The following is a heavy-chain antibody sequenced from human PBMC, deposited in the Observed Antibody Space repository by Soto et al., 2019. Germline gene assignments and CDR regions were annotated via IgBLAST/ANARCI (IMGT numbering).Heavy chain of an antibody. CDR2: IYYSGST. D-gene: IGHD5-18*01. CDR3: ASSGYSYGQNWFDP. V-gene: IGHV4-59*01. CDR1: GGSISSYY. J-gene: IGHJ5*02. Sequence: PSETLSLTCTVSGGSISSYYWSWIRQPPGKGLEWIGYIYYSGSTNYNPSLKSRVTISVDTSKNQFSLKLSSVTAADTAVYYCASSGYSYGQNWFDPWGQGTLVTVSS.